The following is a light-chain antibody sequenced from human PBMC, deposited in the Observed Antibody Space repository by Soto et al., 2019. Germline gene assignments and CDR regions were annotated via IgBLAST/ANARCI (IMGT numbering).Light chain of an antibody. CDR3: QSYNSSLSADV. J-gene: IGLJ1*01. CDR2: GNS. V-gene: IGLV1-40*01. CDR1: SSNIGAGYD. Sequence: QSVLTQPPSVSWAPGQRVTISCTGSSSNIGAGYDVHWYQQLPGTAPKLLIYGNSNRPSGVTDRFSGSKSGTSASLAITGLQSEDEADYYCQSYNSSLSADVFGTGTKVTVL.